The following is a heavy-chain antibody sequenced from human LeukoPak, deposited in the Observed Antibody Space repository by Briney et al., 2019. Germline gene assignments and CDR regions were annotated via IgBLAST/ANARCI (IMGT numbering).Heavy chain of an antibody. J-gene: IGHJ4*02. D-gene: IGHD6-19*01. V-gene: IGHV3-21*01. Sequence: GGSLRLPCAASGFTFSSYSLNWVRQAPGKGLEWVSSISGSGSYIYYADSVKGRFTISRDNTRNSQYLQMNSLRAEDTAVYYCARDQDSSGWFYFDYWGQGTLVTVSS. CDR3: ARDQDSSGWFYFDY. CDR2: ISGSGSYI. CDR1: GFTFSSYS.